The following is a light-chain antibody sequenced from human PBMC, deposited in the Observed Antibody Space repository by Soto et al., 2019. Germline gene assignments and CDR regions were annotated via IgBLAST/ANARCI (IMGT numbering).Light chain of an antibody. CDR1: PSVSSN. CDR2: GAS. Sequence: LSPGASATLSCRASPSVSSNLAWYQQKPGQAPRLLIYGASTRATGIPARFSGSGSGTEFTLTISSLQSEDFAVYYCQQYNNWPQTFGQGTKVDIK. J-gene: IGKJ1*01. V-gene: IGKV3-15*01. CDR3: QQYNNWPQT.